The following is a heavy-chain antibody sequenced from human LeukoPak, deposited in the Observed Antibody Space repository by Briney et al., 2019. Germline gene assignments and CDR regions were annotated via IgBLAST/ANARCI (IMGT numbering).Heavy chain of an antibody. D-gene: IGHD1-26*01. V-gene: IGHV1-69*04. J-gene: IGHJ4*02. CDR2: IIPILGIA. CDR3: ARAGLYSGSYFDY. CDR1: GYTFTGYY. Sequence: GASVKVSCKASGYTFTGYYMHWVRQAPGQGLEWMGRIIPILGIANYAQKFQGRVTITADKSTSTAYMELSSLRSEDTAVYYCARAGLYSGSYFDYWGQGTLVTVSS.